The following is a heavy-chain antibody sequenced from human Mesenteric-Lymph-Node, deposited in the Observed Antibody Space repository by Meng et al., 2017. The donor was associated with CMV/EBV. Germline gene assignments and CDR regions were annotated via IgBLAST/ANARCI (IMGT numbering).Heavy chain of an antibody. CDR1: GGSISDDDYY. V-gene: IGHV4-30-4*08. CDR2: IYYSGST. J-gene: IGHJ4*02. Sequence: TVSGGSISDDDYYWTWIRQPPGKGLEWIGYIYYSGSTYYNPSLKSRLTLSVDTSKNQFSLKLNSVTATDTAVYYCARVRDLFRYFDYWGQGTLVTVSS. CDR3: ARVRDLFRYFDY.